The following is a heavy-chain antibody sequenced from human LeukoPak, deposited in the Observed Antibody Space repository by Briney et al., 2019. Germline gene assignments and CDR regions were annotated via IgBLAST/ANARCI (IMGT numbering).Heavy chain of an antibody. Sequence: SVKVSCKASGGTFSSYAISWVRQAPGQGLEWMGGIIPIFGTANYAQKFQGRVTITADESTSTAYMELSSLRSEDTAVYYCARGYTIFGVVITLDYWGQGTLVTVSS. CDR3: ARGYTIFGVVITLDY. D-gene: IGHD3-3*01. J-gene: IGHJ4*02. CDR2: IIPIFGTA. CDR1: GGTFSSYA. V-gene: IGHV1-69*13.